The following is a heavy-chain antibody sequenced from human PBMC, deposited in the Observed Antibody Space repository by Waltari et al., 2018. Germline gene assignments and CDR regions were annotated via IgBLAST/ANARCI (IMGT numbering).Heavy chain of an antibody. CDR2: IKPNSGET. J-gene: IGHJ4*02. V-gene: IGHV1-2*02. CDR3: ARGNHLDF. CDR1: GYSFSDYD. Sequence: QVQLVQSGAEVGKPGASVKVSCQATGYSFSDYDIYWVRQAPGQGLEWMAWIKPNSGETKYAQKFQGRVTLTRDTSINTAYMELPRMTVDDTAVYYCARGNHLDFWGQGTIVTVSS.